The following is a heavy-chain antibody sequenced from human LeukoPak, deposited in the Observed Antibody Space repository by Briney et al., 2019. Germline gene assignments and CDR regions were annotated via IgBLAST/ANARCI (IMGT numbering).Heavy chain of an antibody. CDR3: ARTKFGEGDAFDI. CDR1: GYTFTSYD. V-gene: IGHV1-8*01. D-gene: IGHD3-10*01. CDR2: MNPNSGNT. J-gene: IGHJ3*02. Sequence: ASVKVSCKASGYTFTSYDINWMRQATGQGLEWMGWMNPNSGNTGYAQKFQGRVTMTRNTSISTAYMELSSLRSEDTAVYYCARTKFGEGDAFDIWGQGTMVTVSS.